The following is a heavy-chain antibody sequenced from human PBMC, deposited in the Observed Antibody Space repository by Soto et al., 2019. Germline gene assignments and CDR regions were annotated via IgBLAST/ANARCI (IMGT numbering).Heavy chain of an antibody. CDR1: GFTFRNYP. CDR3: TRQPVLAVWLTDY. D-gene: IGHD6-6*01. J-gene: IGHJ4*02. CDR2: TSSDGNLK. Sequence: QVQQEESGGGVVQPGRSLRLSCVASGFTFRNYPVHWVRQAPGKGLEWVAVTSSDGNLKYYADSVKGRFTISRDNSKNTLYLRMSRLRIDDLAVYYRTRQPVLAVWLTDYWGQGTLVTVSS. V-gene: IGHV3-30-3*01.